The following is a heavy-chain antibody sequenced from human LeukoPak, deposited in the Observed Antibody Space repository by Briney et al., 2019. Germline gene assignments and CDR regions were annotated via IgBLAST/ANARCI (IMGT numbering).Heavy chain of an antibody. D-gene: IGHD1-7*01. J-gene: IGHJ4*02. CDR1: GFTVSSNY. CDR3: AKDGEITGTTAGYYFDY. Sequence: GGSLRLSCAASGFTVSSNYMSWVRQAPGKGLEWVAVISYDGSNKYYADSVKGRFTISRDNSKNTLYLQMNSLRAEDTAVYYCAKDGEITGTTAGYYFDYWGQGTLVTVSS. V-gene: IGHV3-30*18. CDR2: ISYDGSNK.